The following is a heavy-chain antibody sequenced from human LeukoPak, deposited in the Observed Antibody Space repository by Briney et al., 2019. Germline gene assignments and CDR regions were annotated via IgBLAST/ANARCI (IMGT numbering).Heavy chain of an antibody. V-gene: IGHV3-74*01. CDR1: GFTFSTYW. Sequence: LSGGSLRLSCAASGFTFSTYWMHWVRQAPGKGLVWVSRLNSDGSSTRYADSVKGRFTISRDNAKNTLYLEMNSLRAEDTAVYYCAGGSSGGWYNYWGQGTLVTVSS. CDR2: LNSDGSST. J-gene: IGHJ4*02. D-gene: IGHD6-19*01. CDR3: AGGSSGGWYNY.